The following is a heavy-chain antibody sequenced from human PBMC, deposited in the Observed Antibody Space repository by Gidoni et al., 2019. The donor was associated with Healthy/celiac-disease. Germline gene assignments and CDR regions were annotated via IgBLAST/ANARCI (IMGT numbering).Heavy chain of an antibody. Sequence: EVQLVESGGGLVQPGGSLRLSCAASGFTFRSSWMSWVRQAPGKGLGWVANIKQDGSEKYYVDSVKGRFTISRDNAKNSLYLQMNSLRAEDTAVYYCARVGYYGSGSYYNSIDYYYYYGMDVWGQGTTVTVSS. CDR2: IKQDGSEK. CDR3: ARVGYYGSGSYYNSIDYYYYYGMDV. D-gene: IGHD3-10*01. CDR1: GFTFRSSW. J-gene: IGHJ6*02. V-gene: IGHV3-7*03.